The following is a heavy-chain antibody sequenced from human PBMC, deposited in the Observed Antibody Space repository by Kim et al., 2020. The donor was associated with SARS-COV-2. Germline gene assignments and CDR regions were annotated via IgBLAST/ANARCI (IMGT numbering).Heavy chain of an antibody. V-gene: IGHV4-39*01. D-gene: IGHD3-16*01. J-gene: IGHJ5*02. Sequence: TYYSPSLKSRVTISVDTSKNQFSLKLSSVTAADTAVYYCARLFSFWAFDPWGQGTLVTVSS. CDR3: ARLFSFWAFDP. CDR2: T.